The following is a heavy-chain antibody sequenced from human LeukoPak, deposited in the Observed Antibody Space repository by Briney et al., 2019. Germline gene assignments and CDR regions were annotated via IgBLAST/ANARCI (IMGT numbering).Heavy chain of an antibody. CDR3: AKSRPLHSLWAYYFDY. CDR1: GFTFSSYG. CDR2: IWYDGSNK. Sequence: QPGRSLRLSCAASGFTFSSYGMHWVRQAPGKGLEWVAVIWYDGSNKYYADSVKGRFTISRDNSKNTLYLQMNSLRAEDTAVYYCAKSRPLHSLWAYYFDYWGQGTLVTVSS. J-gene: IGHJ4*02. V-gene: IGHV3-33*06. D-gene: IGHD3-16*01.